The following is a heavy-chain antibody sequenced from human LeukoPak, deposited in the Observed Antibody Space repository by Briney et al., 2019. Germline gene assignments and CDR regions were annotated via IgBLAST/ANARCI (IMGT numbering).Heavy chain of an antibody. J-gene: IGHJ4*02. CDR1: GFTFDDYA. Sequence: PGGSLRLSGAASGFTFDDYAMHWVRQAPGKGLEWVSGISWNSGSIGYADSVKGRFTISRDNAKNSLYLQMNSLRAEDTALYYCAKGDYYDSSGQDYWGQGTLVTVSS. CDR2: ISWNSGSI. V-gene: IGHV3-9*01. CDR3: AKGDYYDSSGQDY. D-gene: IGHD3-22*01.